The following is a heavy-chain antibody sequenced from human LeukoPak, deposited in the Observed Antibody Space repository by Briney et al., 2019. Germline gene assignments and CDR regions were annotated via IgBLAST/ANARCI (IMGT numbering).Heavy chain of an antibody. CDR2: IRVGGET. J-gene: IGHJ4*02. D-gene: IGHD3-3*01. CDR3: AKANWVSNADGVW. CDR1: GFSFTNYA. V-gene: IGHV3-23*01. Sequence: RGSLRLSCAASGFSFTNYAMSWVRQAPARGPGWVSRIRVGGETFYADSVKGRFTLSRDDSRNTVYLQLNNLRVEDTAIYYCAKANWVSNADGVWWGQGTQVTVSS.